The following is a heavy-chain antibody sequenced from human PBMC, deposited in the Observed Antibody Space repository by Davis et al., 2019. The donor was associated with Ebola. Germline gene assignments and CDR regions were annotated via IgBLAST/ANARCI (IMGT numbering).Heavy chain of an antibody. J-gene: IGHJ4*02. CDR3: ARNDGSWYVGAVGY. CDR2: ISYDGSNK. V-gene: IGHV3-30-3*01. Sequence: PGGSLRLSCAASGFTFSSYAMHWVRQAPGKGLELVAVISYDGSNKYYADSVKGRFTISRDNSKNTLYLQMNSLRAEDTAVYYCARNDGSWYVGAVGYWGQGTLVTVSS. CDR1: GFTFSSYA. D-gene: IGHD6-13*01.